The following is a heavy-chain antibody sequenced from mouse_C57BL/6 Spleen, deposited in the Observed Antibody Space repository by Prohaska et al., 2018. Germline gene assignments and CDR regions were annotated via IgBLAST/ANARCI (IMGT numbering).Heavy chain of an antibody. V-gene: IGHV1-26*01. Sequence: HGKSLEWIGDINPNNGGTSYNQKFKGKATLTVDKSSSTAYMELRSLTSEDSAVYYCARESSYGYFDVWGTGTTVTVSS. J-gene: IGHJ1*03. D-gene: IGHD1-1*01. CDR3: ARESSYGYFDV. CDR2: INPNNGGT.